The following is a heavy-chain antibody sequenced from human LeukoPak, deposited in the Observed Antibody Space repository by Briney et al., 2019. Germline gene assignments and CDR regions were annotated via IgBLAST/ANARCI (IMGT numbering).Heavy chain of an antibody. CDR1: GYTFTSYY. J-gene: IGHJ3*02. V-gene: IGHV1-46*01. CDR2: INPSGGST. D-gene: IGHD3-16*01. Sequence: ASVKVSCKASGYTFTSYYMHWVRQAPEQGLEWMGIINPSGGSTSYAQKFQGRVTMTRDTSTSTVYMELSSLRSEDTAVYYCARAAGMITFGGVAHDAFDIWSQGTMVTVSS. CDR3: ARAAGMITFGGVAHDAFDI.